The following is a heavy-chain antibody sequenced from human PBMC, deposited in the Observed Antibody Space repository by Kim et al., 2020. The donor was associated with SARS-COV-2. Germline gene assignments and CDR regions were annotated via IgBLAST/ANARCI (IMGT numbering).Heavy chain of an antibody. CDR1: GGSISSSSYY. CDR3: ARIGEVLTGDHPVDY. V-gene: IGHV4-39*01. J-gene: IGHJ4*02. Sequence: SETLSLTCTVSGGSISSSSYYWGWIRQPPGKGLEWIGSIYYSGSTYYNPSLKSRVTISVDTSKNQFSLKLSSVTAADTAVYYCARIGEVLTGDHPVDYWGQGTLVTVSS. D-gene: IGHD7-27*01. CDR2: IYYSGST.